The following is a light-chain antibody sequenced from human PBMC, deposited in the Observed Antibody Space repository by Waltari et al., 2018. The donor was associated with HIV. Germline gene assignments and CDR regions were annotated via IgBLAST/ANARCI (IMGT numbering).Light chain of an antibody. CDR2: AAS. V-gene: IGKV1-39*01. CDR3: QHSYISPWT. Sequence: EIQMTKSPSSLSASIGDRGTITCRASQRISTYLNWYHQKQGKAPPLLIFAASNLQSGVPSSFSGSGSGTDFTLTISSLQPEDFATYYCQHSYISPWTFGQGTKVEI. J-gene: IGKJ1*01. CDR1: QRISTY.